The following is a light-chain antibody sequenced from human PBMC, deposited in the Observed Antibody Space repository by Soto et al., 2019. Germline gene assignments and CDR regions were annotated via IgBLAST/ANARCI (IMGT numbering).Light chain of an antibody. CDR3: QQYDNLPLT. CDR2: DAS. V-gene: IGKV1-33*01. J-gene: IGKJ4*01. CDR1: KDIRNY. Sequence: DIPMTQSQSSLPASLGDEAPILCQAIKDIRNYLNWYQKKPGKAPKLLIYDASNLETGVPSRFSGSGSGTDFTFTISSLQPEDIATYYCQQYDNLPLTFGGGTKVEIK.